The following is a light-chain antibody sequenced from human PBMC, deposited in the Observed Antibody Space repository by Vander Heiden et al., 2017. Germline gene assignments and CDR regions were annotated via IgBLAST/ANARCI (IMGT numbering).Light chain of an antibody. J-gene: IGLJ1*01. CDR1: SSDVGSYNP. CDR3: CSYAGTSTPYV. Sequence: HSSLPQPAPVSASPGQPITISCPATSSDVGSYNPVSWYQQHPGKAPKLMIFEVVKRPSGVSARFSGSKSGNTASLTISGLQAEDEADYYCCSYAGTSTPYVFGTGTKVTVL. V-gene: IGLV2-23*02. CDR2: EVV.